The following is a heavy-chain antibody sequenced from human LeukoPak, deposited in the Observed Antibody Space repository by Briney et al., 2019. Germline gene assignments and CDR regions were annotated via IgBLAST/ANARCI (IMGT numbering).Heavy chain of an antibody. J-gene: IGHJ3*02. D-gene: IGHD1-26*01. CDR3: TTAGGGSYPDAFDI. CDR2: IKSKTDGGTT. CDR1: GFTFSNAW. Sequence: GGSLRLSCAASGFTFSNAWMSWVRQAPGKGLEWVGRIKSKTDGGTTDYAAPVKGRFTISRDDSKNTLYLQMNSLKTEDTAVYYCTTAGGGSYPDAFDIWGQGTMVTVSS. V-gene: IGHV3-15*01.